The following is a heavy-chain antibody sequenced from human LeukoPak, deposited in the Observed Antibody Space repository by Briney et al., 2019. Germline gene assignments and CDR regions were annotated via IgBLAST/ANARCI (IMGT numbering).Heavy chain of an antibody. D-gene: IGHD3-10*01. CDR3: AKVAHYYYGSESYYFFEH. J-gene: IGHJ4*02. Sequence: PGGSLRLSCAASGFTFSSYAMSWVRQAPGKGLEWVSYISSSSGAIYYADSMKGRFTISRDNAKNSLYLQMNSLRVEDTATYYCAKVAHYYYGSESYYFFEHWGQGTPVTASS. CDR1: GFTFSSYA. V-gene: IGHV3-48*01. CDR2: ISSSSGAI.